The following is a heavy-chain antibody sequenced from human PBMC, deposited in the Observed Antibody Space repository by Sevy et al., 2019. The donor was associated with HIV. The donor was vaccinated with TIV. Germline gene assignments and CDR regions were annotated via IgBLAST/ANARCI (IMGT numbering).Heavy chain of an antibody. D-gene: IGHD6-19*01. CDR2: IRNKPNIYTT. CDR1: GFTFSDYY. CDR3: ATVTAVADFYFDY. Sequence: GGSLRLSCATSGFTFSDYYMDWVRQAPGKGLEWVGRIRNKPNIYTTEYAASVKGRFNISRDDSKNSLYLQMNSLKTEDTAVFYCATVTAVADFYFDYWGQGTLVTVSS. J-gene: IGHJ4*02. V-gene: IGHV3-72*01.